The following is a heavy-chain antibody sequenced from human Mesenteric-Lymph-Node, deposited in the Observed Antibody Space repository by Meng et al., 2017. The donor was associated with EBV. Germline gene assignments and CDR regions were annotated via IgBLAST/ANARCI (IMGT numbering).Heavy chain of an antibody. J-gene: IGHJ5*02. D-gene: IGHD6-19*01. CDR3: ARDSSGDSRYFDP. CDR2: INVGNGDT. V-gene: IGHV1-3*01. CDR1: GYTFTSYA. Sequence: QVQLVQSGAEVKKPGASVKVSCKASGYTFTSYAMHWVRQAPGQRLEWMGWINVGNGDTKYSQKFQGRVTITRDTSASTAYMELSSLRSEDTAVYYCARDSSGDSRYFDPWGQGTLVTVSS.